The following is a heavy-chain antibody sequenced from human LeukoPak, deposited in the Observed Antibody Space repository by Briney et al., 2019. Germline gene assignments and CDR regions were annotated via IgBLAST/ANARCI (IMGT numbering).Heavy chain of an antibody. J-gene: IGHJ6*02. CDR3: ARGPSYGDYIGGFYYYYGMDV. CDR1: GYTFTSYD. D-gene: IGHD4-17*01. CDR2: MNPNSGNT. Sequence: GASVKVSCKASGYTFTSYDINWVRQATGQGLKWMGWMNPNSGNTGYAQKFQGRVTMTRNTSISTAYMELSSLRSEDTAVYYCARGPSYGDYIGGFYYYYGMDVWGQGTTVTVSS. V-gene: IGHV1-8*01.